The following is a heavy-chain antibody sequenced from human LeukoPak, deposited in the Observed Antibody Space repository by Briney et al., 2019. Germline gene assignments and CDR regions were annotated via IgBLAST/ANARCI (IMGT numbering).Heavy chain of an antibody. V-gene: IGHV4-30-4*07. Sequence: SETLSLTCAVSGGSISSGGYSWSWIRQPPGKGLEWIGYIYYSGSTYYNPSLKSRVTISVDTSKNQFSLKLSSVTAADTAVYYCARESSYYYDSSGYVCAFDIWGQGTMVTVSS. CDR2: IYYSGST. D-gene: IGHD3-22*01. J-gene: IGHJ3*02. CDR1: GGSISSGGYS. CDR3: ARESSYYYDSSGYVCAFDI.